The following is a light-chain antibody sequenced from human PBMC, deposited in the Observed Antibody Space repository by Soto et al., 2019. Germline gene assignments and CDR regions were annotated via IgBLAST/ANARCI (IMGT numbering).Light chain of an antibody. V-gene: IGKV3-20*01. J-gene: IGKJ2*01. Sequence: EIVLTQSPGTLSLFPGERATLSCRASQSVRSSYLAWYQQKPGQAPRLLIFGASSSATGVPDRFSGSGSGTGFTLTISRLDPDDFAVYYCLLYGSSPPYTFGQGTKLEI. CDR3: LLYGSSPPYT. CDR1: QSVRSSY. CDR2: GAS.